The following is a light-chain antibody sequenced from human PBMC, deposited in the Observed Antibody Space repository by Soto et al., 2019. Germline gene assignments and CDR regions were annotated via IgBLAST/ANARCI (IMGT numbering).Light chain of an antibody. V-gene: IGKV1-12*01. CDR2: GAS. CDR3: QQLNSYPIT. J-gene: IGKJ5*01. CDR1: QGISTW. Sequence: DIQMTQSPSSVSASVGDRVTLTCRASQGISTWLAWYQQKPGKVPKLLIYGASRLQTGVPSRFSGSGSGTDFTLTISSLQPEDFATYYCQQLNSYPITFGQGTRLEI.